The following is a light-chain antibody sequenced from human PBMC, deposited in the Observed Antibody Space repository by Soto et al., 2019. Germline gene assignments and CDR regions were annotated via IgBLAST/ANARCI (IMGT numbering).Light chain of an antibody. CDR3: QQYSSPPQT. Sequence: EIVLTQSPGTLSLSPADRATLSCRASETVTGKYLAWYQQKVGQAPRLLIFAASNRATGIPDRFSGSGSGTDFTLTISRLEPEDFAMCFCQQYSSPPQTFGQGTKVEIK. CDR2: AAS. J-gene: IGKJ1*01. V-gene: IGKV3-20*01. CDR1: ETVTGKY.